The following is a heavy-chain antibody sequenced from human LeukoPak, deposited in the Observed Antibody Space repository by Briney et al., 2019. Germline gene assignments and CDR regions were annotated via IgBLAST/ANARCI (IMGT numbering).Heavy chain of an antibody. CDR3: ARFEYSSSDFDY. Sequence: PSQTLSLTCTVSGGSISSGGYYWSWIRQPPGKGLEWIGYIYHSRSTYYNPSLKSRVTISVDRSKNQFSLKLSSVTAADTAVYYCARFEYSSSDFDYWGQGTLVTVSS. J-gene: IGHJ4*02. CDR2: IYHSRST. CDR1: GGSISSGGYY. D-gene: IGHD6-6*01. V-gene: IGHV4-30-2*01.